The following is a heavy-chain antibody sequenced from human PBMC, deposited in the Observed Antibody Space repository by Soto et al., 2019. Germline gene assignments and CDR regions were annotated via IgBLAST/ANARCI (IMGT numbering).Heavy chain of an antibody. CDR1: GYTFTSYD. V-gene: IGHV1-8*01. Sequence: QVQLVQSGAEVKKPGASVKVSCKASGYTFTSYDINWVRQATGQGLEWMGWMNPNSGNTGYAQKLQGRVTMTRNTTISTAYMELSSLRSEDTAVYYCAREAYPTWFGAYYYYGMDVWGQGTTVTVSS. CDR2: MNPNSGNT. CDR3: AREAYPTWFGAYYYYGMDV. J-gene: IGHJ6*02. D-gene: IGHD3-10*01.